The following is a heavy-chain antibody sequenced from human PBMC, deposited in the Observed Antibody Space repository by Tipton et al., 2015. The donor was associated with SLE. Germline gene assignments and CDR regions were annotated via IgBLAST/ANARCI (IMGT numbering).Heavy chain of an antibody. Sequence: TLSLTCAVSGYSISSGYYWGWIRQPPGKGLEWIGEINHSGSTNYNPSLKSRVTISVDTSKNQFSLKLSSVTAADTAVYYCACRHEDIVATSDAFDIWGQGTMVTVSS. CDR1: GYSISSGYY. CDR2: INHSGST. J-gene: IGHJ3*02. CDR3: ACRHEDIVATSDAFDI. D-gene: IGHD5-12*01. V-gene: IGHV4-38-2*01.